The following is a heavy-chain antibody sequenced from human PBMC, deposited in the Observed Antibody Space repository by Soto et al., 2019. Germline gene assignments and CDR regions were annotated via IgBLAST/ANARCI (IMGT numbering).Heavy chain of an antibody. Sequence: GGSLRLSCAASGFSLSDYWMHWVRQVPGKGLLWVSRISVDGRDTTYADSVKGRFTISRDNAKNTLYLQVDSLRAEDTAVYYCVRAPERRPIDFWGNGSLVTVSS. CDR3: VRAPERRPIDF. CDR2: ISVDGRDT. D-gene: IGHD6-25*01. V-gene: IGHV3-74*03. CDR1: GFSLSDYW. J-gene: IGHJ4*01.